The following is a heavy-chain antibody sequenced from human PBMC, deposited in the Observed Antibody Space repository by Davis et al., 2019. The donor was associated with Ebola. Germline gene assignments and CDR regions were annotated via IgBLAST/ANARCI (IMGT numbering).Heavy chain of an antibody. V-gene: IGHV3-13*01. CDR1: GFSFRTYD. D-gene: IGHD2-2*01. Sequence: PGGSLRLSCAASGFSFRTYDMHWVRQVTGKTLEWVSAIGTAGDTYYPASVKGRFTISRENARNSLYLQMNSLRTEDTAVYYCVRPAFGSHYFDYRGQGILVTVSS. CDR2: IGTAGDT. J-gene: IGHJ4*02. CDR3: VRPAFGSHYFDY.